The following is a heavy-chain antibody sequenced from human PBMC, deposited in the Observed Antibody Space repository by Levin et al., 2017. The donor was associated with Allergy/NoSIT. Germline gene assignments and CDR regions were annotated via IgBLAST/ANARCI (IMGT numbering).Heavy chain of an antibody. V-gene: IGHV3-48*01. Sequence: PSETLSLTCAASGFTFSSYSMNWVRQAPGKGLEWVSYISSSSSTIYYADSVKGRFTISRDNAKNSLYLQMNSLRAEDTAVYYCAREEGSYGSETIDYWGQGTLVTVSS. J-gene: IGHJ4*02. CDR2: ISSSSSTI. CDR1: GFTFSSYS. CDR3: AREEGSYGSETIDY. D-gene: IGHD3-16*01.